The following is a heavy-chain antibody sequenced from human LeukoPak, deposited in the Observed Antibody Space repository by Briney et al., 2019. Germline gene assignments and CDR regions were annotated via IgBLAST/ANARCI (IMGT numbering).Heavy chain of an antibody. J-gene: IGHJ4*02. Sequence: GGSLRLSCAASGFTFSSYWMTWVRQAPGKGLEWVANIKQDGSDKYYVDSVKGRFTISRDNAKNSLYLQMNSLRDEDTAVYYCARAEEERWGYVDYWGQGTLVTVSS. CDR2: IKQDGSDK. CDR3: ARAEEERWGYVDY. V-gene: IGHV3-7*04. CDR1: GFTFSSYW. D-gene: IGHD5-24*01.